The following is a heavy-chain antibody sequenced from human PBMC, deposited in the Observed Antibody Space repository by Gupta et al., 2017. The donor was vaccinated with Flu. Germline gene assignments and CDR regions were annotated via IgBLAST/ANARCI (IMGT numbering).Heavy chain of an antibody. D-gene: IGHD3-16*01. V-gene: IGHV3-15*01. CDR1: GFSFTSAW. CDR2: LKSETDGGTT. J-gene: IGHJ3*02. Sequence: EVQLVESGGGLVKPGGSLRLSCAASGFSFTSAWMNWVRQAPGKGLEWVGRLKSETDGGTTDYAAPVKGRFTISRDDSKNTVFLQMNSLRTEDTAVYYCTTDSSGGIAFDIWGQGTMVTVSA. CDR3: TTDSSGGIAFDI.